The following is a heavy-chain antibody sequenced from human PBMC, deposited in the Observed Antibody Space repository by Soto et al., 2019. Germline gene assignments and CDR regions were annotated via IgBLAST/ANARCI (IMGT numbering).Heavy chain of an antibody. Sequence: SQTLSLTCVISGDSVSSNSAAWNWIRQSPSGGLEWLGRTYYRSKWYNEYAVSVKSRMTVNPDTSKNQFSLQLNSVTPEDTAIYYCARSQGFLDYWGQGTLVTVSS. D-gene: IGHD2-15*01. V-gene: IGHV6-1*01. CDR2: TYYRSKWYN. CDR1: GDSVSSNSAA. J-gene: IGHJ4*02. CDR3: ARSQGFLDY.